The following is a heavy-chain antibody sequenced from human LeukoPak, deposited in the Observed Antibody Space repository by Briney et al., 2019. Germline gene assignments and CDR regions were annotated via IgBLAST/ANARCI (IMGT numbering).Heavy chain of an antibody. J-gene: IGHJ4*02. Sequence: ASVKVSCKASGYTFTRYYMHWVRQAPGQGLEWMGIINPSDDSTRYAQKFQGRVTMTTDTSTSTAYMELRSLRSDDTAVYYCARGVPRYCTNGVCSLDYWGQGTLVTVSS. CDR3: ARGVPRYCTNGVCSLDY. CDR2: INPSDDST. CDR1: GYTFTRYY. V-gene: IGHV1-46*01. D-gene: IGHD2-8*01.